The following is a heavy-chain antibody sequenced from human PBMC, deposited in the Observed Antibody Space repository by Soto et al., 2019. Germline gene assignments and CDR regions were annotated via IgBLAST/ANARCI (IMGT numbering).Heavy chain of an antibody. CDR2: VSRDGSNK. J-gene: IGHJ2*01. CDR3: ARGDRWGTRTSCHDRWYFDL. Sequence: QVQLVESGGGVVQPGRSLRLSCAASGFTLSGYAMHWVRQAPGKGLEWVAIVSRDGSNKYYADSVKGRFTASRDNSKNTRFLQMDSLTSEDTAVYYGARGDRWGTRTSCHDRWYFDLWGRGTLVTVSS. V-gene: IGHV3-30-3*01. CDR1: GFTLSGYA. D-gene: IGHD2-2*01.